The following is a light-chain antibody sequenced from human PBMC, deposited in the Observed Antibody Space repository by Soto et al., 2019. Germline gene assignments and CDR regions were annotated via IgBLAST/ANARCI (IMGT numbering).Light chain of an antibody. V-gene: IGLV1-51*01. CDR2: DNY. J-gene: IGLJ1*01. Sequence: QSVLTQPPSVSAAPGQKVTISCSGTSSNIGDNYVSWYRQLPGTAPKLLIYDNYKRPSGIPDRFSGSKSGTSTTLGITGLQTGDEADYYCSSYTTSSTRVFGTGTKLTVL. CDR1: SSNIGDNY. CDR3: SSYTTSSTRV.